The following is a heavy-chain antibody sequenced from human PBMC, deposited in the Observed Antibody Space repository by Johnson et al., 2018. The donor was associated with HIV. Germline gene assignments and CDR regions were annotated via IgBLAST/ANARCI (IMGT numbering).Heavy chain of an antibody. CDR3: ARDSARTYYYGSGSPPSAVDI. CDR2: ISWNSGSI. J-gene: IGHJ3*02. Sequence: VQLVESGGGLVQPGRSLRLSCAASGFTYDDYAMHWVRQAPGKGLEWVSGISWNSGSIGYADSVKGRFSISRDNGKNSLYLQMNSLRAEETALYYCARDSARTYYYGSGSPPSAVDIWGQGTMVTVSS. D-gene: IGHD3-10*01. V-gene: IGHV3-9*01. CDR1: GFTYDDYA.